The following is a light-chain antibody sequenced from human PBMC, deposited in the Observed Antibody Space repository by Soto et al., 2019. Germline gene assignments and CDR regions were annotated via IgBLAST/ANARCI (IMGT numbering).Light chain of an antibody. CDR2: GAS. CDR1: QSVSSYY. V-gene: IGKV3-20*01. CDR3: QQYGRSPWT. Sequence: EIVLTQSPGTLSLSPGERATLSCRASQSVSSYYLAWYQQKPGQAPRLLIYGASSRATSIPDRFSGSGSGTDFTLTISRLEPEDFAVYYCQQYGRSPWTFGQGTKVDIK. J-gene: IGKJ1*01.